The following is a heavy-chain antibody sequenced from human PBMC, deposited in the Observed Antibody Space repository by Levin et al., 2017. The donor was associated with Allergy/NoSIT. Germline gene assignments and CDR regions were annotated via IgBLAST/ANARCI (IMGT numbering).Heavy chain of an antibody. V-gene: IGHV1-18*01. Sequence: GESLKISCKASGYTFTSYGISWVRQAPGQGLEWMGWISAFNGNSNYAQKLQDRVTMTTDTSTSTAYMELRSLRSDDTAVYYCARDFIYWNDGRLFDYWGRGTLVTVSS. CDR1: GYTFTSYG. J-gene: IGHJ4*02. CDR2: ISAFNGNS. D-gene: IGHD1-1*01. CDR3: ARDFIYWNDGRLFDY.